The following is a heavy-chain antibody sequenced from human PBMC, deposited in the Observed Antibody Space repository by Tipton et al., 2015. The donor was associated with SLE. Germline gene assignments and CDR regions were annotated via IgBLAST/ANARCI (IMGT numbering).Heavy chain of an antibody. D-gene: IGHD7-27*01. CDR3: ASASITGDGFDY. CDR2: INHSGST. Sequence: TLSLTCAVYGGSFSGYYWSWIRQPPGKGLEWIGEINHSGSTNYNPSLKSRVTISVDTSKNQFSLKLSSVTAADTAVYYCASASITGDGFDYWGQGTLVTVSS. V-gene: IGHV4-34*01. CDR1: GGSFSGYY. J-gene: IGHJ4*02.